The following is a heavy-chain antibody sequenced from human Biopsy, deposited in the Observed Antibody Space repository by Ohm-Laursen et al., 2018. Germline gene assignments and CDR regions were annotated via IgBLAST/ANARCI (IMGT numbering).Heavy chain of an antibody. Sequence: SLRLSCAASGFTFSNYYMHWVRQAPGKGLLWVSRIKRDGTTTDYAESVKGRFTISRDNAKNTLYLQMNSLRAEVTAVYYCARGGFFAYSTFDYWGQGALVTVSS. J-gene: IGHJ4*02. CDR3: ARGGFFAYSTFDY. D-gene: IGHD4-11*01. CDR2: IKRDGTTT. V-gene: IGHV3-74*01. CDR1: GFTFSNYY.